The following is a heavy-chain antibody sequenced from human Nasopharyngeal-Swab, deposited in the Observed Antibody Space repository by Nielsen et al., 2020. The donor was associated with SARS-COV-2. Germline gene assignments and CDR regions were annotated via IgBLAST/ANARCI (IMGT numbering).Heavy chain of an antibody. D-gene: IGHD6-19*01. Sequence: GGSLRLSCAAPGFTFSRDWMHWVRQPPGKGLVGVSRISPDGRGTSFADSVKGRFTISRDNAKNTLYLQMNSLRVEDTAVYFCARGTSDWRGIDYWGQGTLVTVSS. CDR1: GFTFSRDW. J-gene: IGHJ4*02. CDR3: ARGTSDWRGIDY. CDR2: ISPDGRGT. V-gene: IGHV3-74*01.